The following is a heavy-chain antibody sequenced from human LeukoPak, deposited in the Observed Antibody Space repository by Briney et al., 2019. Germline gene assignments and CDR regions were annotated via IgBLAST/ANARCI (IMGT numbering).Heavy chain of an antibody. Sequence: GGSLRLSCAASEFTFSSYWVSWVRRAPGKGLEWVANIKQDGSEKYYVDSVKGRFTISRDNAKNSLYLQMNSLRAEDTAVYYCARERRYQLLYYYYYMDVWGKGTTVTVSS. CDR3: ARERRYQLLYYYYYMDV. D-gene: IGHD2-2*01. J-gene: IGHJ6*03. CDR2: IKQDGSEK. CDR1: EFTFSSYW. V-gene: IGHV3-7*01.